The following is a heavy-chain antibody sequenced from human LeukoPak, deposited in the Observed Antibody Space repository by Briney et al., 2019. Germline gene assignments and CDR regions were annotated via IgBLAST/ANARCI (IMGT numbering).Heavy chain of an antibody. CDR1: GYRFTSYW. CDR2: IYPGDSDT. CDR3: ARTVTVTTGYFDY. Sequence: GESLKISCKGSGYRFTSYWIGWVRQMPGKGLEWMGIIYPGDSDTRYSPSFQGQVTIPADKSISTAYLQWSSVKASDTAMYYCARTVTVTTGYFDYWGQGTLVTVSS. V-gene: IGHV5-51*01. D-gene: IGHD4-17*01. J-gene: IGHJ4*02.